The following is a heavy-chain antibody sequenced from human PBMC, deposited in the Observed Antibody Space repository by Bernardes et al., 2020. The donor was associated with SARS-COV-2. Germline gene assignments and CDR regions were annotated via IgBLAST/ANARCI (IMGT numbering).Heavy chain of an antibody. J-gene: IGHJ4*02. D-gene: IGHD1-26*01. CDR3: AKGSGSYYYFDY. CDR1: AFTFSTYV. Sequence: GSLRFPSVAPAFTFSTYVFRWVRQAPGKGLEWVSSISGSGDATYYADSVKGRFTISKDTSKNTLYLQMNSLRAEDTAIYYCAKGSGSYYYFDYWGQGTLVTVS. CDR2: ISGSGDAT. V-gene: IGHV3-23*01.